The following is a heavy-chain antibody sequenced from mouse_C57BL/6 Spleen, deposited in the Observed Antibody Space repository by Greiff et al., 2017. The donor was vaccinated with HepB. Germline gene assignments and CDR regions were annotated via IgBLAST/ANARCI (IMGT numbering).Heavy chain of an antibody. CDR1: GYSITSGYY. CDR3: ARRDYDAMDY. D-gene: IGHD1-1*02. CDR2: ISYDGSN. Sequence: DVKLVESGPGLVKPSQSLSLTCSVTGYSITSGYYWNWIRQFPGNKLEWMGYISYDGSNNYNPSLKNRISITRDTSKNQFFLKLNSVTTEDTATYYCARRDYDAMDYWGQGTSVTVSS. V-gene: IGHV3-6*01. J-gene: IGHJ4*01.